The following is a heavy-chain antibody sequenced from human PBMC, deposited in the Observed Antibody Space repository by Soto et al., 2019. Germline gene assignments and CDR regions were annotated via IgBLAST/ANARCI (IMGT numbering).Heavy chain of an antibody. CDR1: RYSITAYL. D-gene: IGHD3-22*01. J-gene: IGHJ6*02. Sequence: VEALNICCKASRYSITAYLISWVRQLPGKGLEWMGRIDPSDSYTNYSPPFQGHVNISADKSINTAYLQWSSLKGSDTAMYYCARVTYESSGYWPDYYGMDVWGQGTTVTVSS. V-gene: IGHV5-10-1*01. CDR2: IDPSDSYT. CDR3: ARVTYESSGYWPDYYGMDV.